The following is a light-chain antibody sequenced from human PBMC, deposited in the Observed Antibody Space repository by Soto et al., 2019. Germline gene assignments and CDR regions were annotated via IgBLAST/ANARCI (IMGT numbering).Light chain of an antibody. CDR2: GAS. CDR1: QSVSSK. CDR3: QQYNDWPPA. J-gene: IGKJ4*01. V-gene: IGKV3-15*01. Sequence: ETVMTQSPATLSLSQGERPTLSCRASQSVSSKLVWYQQKPGQAPRFLIYGASTRATGIPARFRGSGSGTEFTLTIDSLQSEDFAVYYCQQYNDWPPAFGGGTKVEIK.